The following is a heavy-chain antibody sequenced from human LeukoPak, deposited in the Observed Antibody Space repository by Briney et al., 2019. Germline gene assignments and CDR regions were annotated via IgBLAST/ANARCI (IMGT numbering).Heavy chain of an antibody. J-gene: IGHJ4*02. CDR3: ARDGQMETFDY. Sequence: ASVKVSCKASGYTFTSYYMNWVRQAPGQGLEWMGIINPSGGSTSYAQKFQGRVTMTRDTSTSTVYMELSSLRSEDTAVYYCARDGQMETFDYWGQGTLVTVSS. D-gene: IGHD1-1*01. V-gene: IGHV1-46*01. CDR2: INPSGGST. CDR1: GYTFTSYY.